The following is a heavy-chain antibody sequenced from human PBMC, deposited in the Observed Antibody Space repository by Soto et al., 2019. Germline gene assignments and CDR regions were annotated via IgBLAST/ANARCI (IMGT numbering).Heavy chain of an antibody. V-gene: IGHV1-69*04. D-gene: IGHD5-12*01. Sequence: SVKVSCKASGGTFSSYTISWVRQAPGQGLEWMGRIIPILGIANYAQKFQGRVTITADKSTSTAYMELSSLRSEDTAVYYCARDAGCHSGYGLAFWGQGTLVTVSS. CDR2: IIPILGIA. CDR3: ARDAGCHSGYGLAF. CDR1: GGTFSSYT. J-gene: IGHJ4*02.